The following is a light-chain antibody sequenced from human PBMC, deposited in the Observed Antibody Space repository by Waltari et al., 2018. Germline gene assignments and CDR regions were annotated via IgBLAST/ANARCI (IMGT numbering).Light chain of an antibody. Sequence: EVLMTQSPATQSVSPGERATLSCRASQSISRNLAWYQQKPGQAPRLLIYGASTRATGIPARFSGSGSGTEFTLTISSLQSEDFAVYYCQQYNNWRTFGQGTKLEI. J-gene: IGKJ2*01. CDR2: GAS. CDR3: QQYNNWRT. V-gene: IGKV3-15*01. CDR1: QSISRN.